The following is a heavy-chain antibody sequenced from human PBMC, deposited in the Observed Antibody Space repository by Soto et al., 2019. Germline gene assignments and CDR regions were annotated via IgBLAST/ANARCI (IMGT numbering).Heavy chain of an antibody. V-gene: IGHV4-59*01. CDR3: AREYCSSTSCYRYAFDI. Sequence: KPSETLSLTCTVSGGSISSYYWSWIRQPPGKGLEWIGYIYYSGGTNYNPSLKSRVTISVDTSKNQFSLKLSSVTAADTAVYYCAREYCSSTSCYRYAFDIWCQGTMVTVSS. J-gene: IGHJ3*02. CDR2: IYYSGGT. CDR1: GGSISSYY. D-gene: IGHD2-2*01.